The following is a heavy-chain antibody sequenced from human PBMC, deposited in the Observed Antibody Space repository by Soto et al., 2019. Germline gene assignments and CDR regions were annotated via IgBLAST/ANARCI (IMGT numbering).Heavy chain of an antibody. J-gene: IGHJ5*02. CDR3: AKVVLEWLLSNWFDP. D-gene: IGHD3-3*01. CDR2: ISGSGGST. V-gene: IGHV3-23*01. Sequence: GGSLRLSCAASGFTFSSYAMSWVRQAPGKGLEWVSAISGSGGSTYYADSVKGRFTISRDNSKSTLYLQMNSLRAEDTAVYYCAKVVLEWLLSNWFDPWGQGTLVTVS. CDR1: GFTFSSYA.